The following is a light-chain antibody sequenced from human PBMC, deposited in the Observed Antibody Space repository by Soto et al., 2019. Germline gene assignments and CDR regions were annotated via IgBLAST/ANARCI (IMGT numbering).Light chain of an antibody. Sequence: EIVLTQSPGTLSLSPGERATLSCRASQSISSSFVAWFQQKPGQAPRVLIYAASTRATGIPDRFSGSGSGTEFTLTISSLQPDDFATYYCQQYNSYPKTFGQGTKVDIK. J-gene: IGKJ1*01. V-gene: IGKV3-20*01. CDR2: AAS. CDR3: QQYNSYPKT. CDR1: QSISSSF.